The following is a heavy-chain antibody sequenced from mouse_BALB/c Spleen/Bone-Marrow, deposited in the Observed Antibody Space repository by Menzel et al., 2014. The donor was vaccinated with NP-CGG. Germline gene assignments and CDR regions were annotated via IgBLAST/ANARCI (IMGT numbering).Heavy chain of an antibody. J-gene: IGHJ4*01. CDR2: IWAGGGT. CDR1: GFSLTTYG. V-gene: IGHV2-9*02. Sequence: VKLEESGPGLVAPSQSLSITCTVSGFSLTTYGVHWVRQTPGKGLEWLGVIWAGGGTNYNSALMSRLSISKDNSKSQVFLKMNSLQIDDRAMYYCARDREYGCYYVMDYWGQGTSITVSS. CDR3: ARDREYGCYYVMDY. D-gene: IGHD2-10*02.